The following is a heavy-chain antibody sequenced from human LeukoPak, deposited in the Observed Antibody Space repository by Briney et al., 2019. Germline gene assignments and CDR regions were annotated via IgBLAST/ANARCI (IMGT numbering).Heavy chain of an antibody. V-gene: IGHV3-30-3*01. CDR3: ARVNWNHAQGAFDI. J-gene: IGHJ3*02. Sequence: GGSLRLSCAASGFTFSSYAMHWVRQAPGKGLEWVAVISYDGSNKYYADSVKGRFTISRDNSKNTLYLQMNSLRAEDTAVYYCARVNWNHAQGAFDIWGQGTMVTVSS. CDR1: GFTFSSYA. D-gene: IGHD1-14*01. CDR2: ISYDGSNK.